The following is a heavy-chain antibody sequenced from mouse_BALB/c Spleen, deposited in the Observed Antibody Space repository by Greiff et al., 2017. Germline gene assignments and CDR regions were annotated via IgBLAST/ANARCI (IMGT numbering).Heavy chain of an antibody. CDR1: GFTFSSYG. CDR2: INSNGGST. J-gene: IGHJ3*01. CDR3: ARDQSFFAY. Sequence: EVQRVESGGGLVQPGGSLKLSCAASGFTFSSYGMSWVRQTPDKRLELVATINSNGGSTYYPDSVKGRFPISRDNAKNTLYLQMSSLKSEDTAMYYCARDQSFFAYWGQGTLVTVSA. V-gene: IGHV5-6-3*01.